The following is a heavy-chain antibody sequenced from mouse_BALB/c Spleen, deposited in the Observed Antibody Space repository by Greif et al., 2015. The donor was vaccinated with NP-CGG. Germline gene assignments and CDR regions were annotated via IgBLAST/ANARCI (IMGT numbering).Heavy chain of an antibody. CDR2: ISTYNGNT. V-gene: IGHV1-67*01. J-gene: IGHJ2*01. Sequence: VMLVESGPEVVRPGVSVKISCKGSGYHLTDYAMHWVKQSHAKSLEWIGVISTYNGNTNYNQKFKGEATMTVDKSSSTAYMERARLTSENSAIYYCARPNWDYFDYWGQGTTLTVSS. CDR3: ARPNWDYFDY. CDR1: GYHLTDYA. D-gene: IGHD4-1*01.